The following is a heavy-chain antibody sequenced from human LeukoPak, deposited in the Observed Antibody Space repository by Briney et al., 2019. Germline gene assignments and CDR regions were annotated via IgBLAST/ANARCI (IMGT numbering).Heavy chain of an antibody. CDR3: ATTVVPAAILALAAFDI. CDR1: GYSFTSYW. CDR2: IYPGDSDT. J-gene: IGHJ3*02. D-gene: IGHD2-2*02. Sequence: GESLKISCKGSGYSFTSYWIGWVRQMPGKGLEWMGIIYPGDSDTRYSPSFQGQATISADKSISTAYLQWSSLKASDTAMYYCATTVVPAAILALAAFDIWGQGTMVTVSS. V-gene: IGHV5-51*01.